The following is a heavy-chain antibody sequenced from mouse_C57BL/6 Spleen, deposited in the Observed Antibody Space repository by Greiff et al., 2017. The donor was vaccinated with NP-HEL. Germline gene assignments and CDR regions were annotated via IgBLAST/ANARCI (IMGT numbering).Heavy chain of an antibody. D-gene: IGHD2-12*01. V-gene: IGHV5-4*01. Sequence: EVHLVESGGGLVKPGGSLKLSCAASGFTFSSYAMSWVRQTPEKRLEWVATISDGGSYTYYPDNVKGRFTISRDNAKNNLYLQMSHLKSEDTAMYYCARDRRGYSKAFDYWGQGTTLTVSS. CDR3: ARDRRGYSKAFDY. CDR2: ISDGGSYT. J-gene: IGHJ2*01. CDR1: GFTFSSYA.